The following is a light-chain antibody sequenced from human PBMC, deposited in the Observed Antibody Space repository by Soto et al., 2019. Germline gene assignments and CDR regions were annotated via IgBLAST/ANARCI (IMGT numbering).Light chain of an antibody. CDR1: QSVSSSY. J-gene: IGKJ4*01. CDR3: QQDGSSPLT. Sequence: EIVLTQSPGTLSLSPGERATLSCRASQSVSSSYLAWYQQKPGQAPRLLIYGASSRATGIPDRFSGSGSGTDVTLTSSRLEPEDVAVYYCQQDGSSPLTFGGGTKVEIK. V-gene: IGKV3-20*01. CDR2: GAS.